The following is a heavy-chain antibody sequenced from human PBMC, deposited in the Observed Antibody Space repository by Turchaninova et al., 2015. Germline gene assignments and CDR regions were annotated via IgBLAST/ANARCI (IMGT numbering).Heavy chain of an antibody. V-gene: IGHV3-30*18. CDR3: AKPDIVATMVAFDI. D-gene: IGHD5-12*01. CDR2: ISYDGSKK. Sequence: QVQLVESGGGVVQPGRSLRLSCAASGFTFRGYGMQWVRKAPGKGREWVAVISYDGSKKYYAYTVMCRFTISRGNSKNTLYLQMNSLRCEDTAVYYCAKPDIVATMVAFDIWGQGTMVTVSS. CDR1: GFTFRGYG. J-gene: IGHJ3*02.